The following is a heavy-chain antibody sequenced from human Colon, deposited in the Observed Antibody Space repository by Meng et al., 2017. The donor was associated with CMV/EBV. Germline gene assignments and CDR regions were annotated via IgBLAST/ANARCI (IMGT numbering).Heavy chain of an antibody. Sequence: SETLSLTCTVSLGYIKTSYWSWIRRPPGKGLEWIGSIYFNGSTNHNPSLTRRLTMSVDTSKNQFSLRLRSVTAADTAFYYCARDRRDIVATVVWGNWFDPWGQGTPVTVSS. CDR1: LGYIKTSY. J-gene: IGHJ5*02. D-gene: IGHD5-12*01. CDR2: IYFNGST. CDR3: ARDRRDIVATVVWGNWFDP. V-gene: IGHV4-59*01.